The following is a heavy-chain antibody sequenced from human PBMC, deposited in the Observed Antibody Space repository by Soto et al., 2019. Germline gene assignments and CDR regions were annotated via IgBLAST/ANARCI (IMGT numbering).Heavy chain of an antibody. CDR2: TYYRSKWYN. J-gene: IGHJ6*02. CDR3: ARDRYYGSGSWPYGMDV. CDR1: GDSVSSNSAA. Sequence: SQTLSLTCAISGDSVSSNSAAWNWIRRSPSRGLEWLGRTYYRSKWYNDYAVSVKSRITINPDTSKNQFSLQLNSVTPEDTAVYYCARDRYYGSGSWPYGMDVWGQGTTVTVSS. V-gene: IGHV6-1*01. D-gene: IGHD3-10*01.